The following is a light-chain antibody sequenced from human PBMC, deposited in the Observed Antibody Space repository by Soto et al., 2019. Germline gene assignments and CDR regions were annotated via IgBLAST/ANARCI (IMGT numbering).Light chain of an antibody. J-gene: IGLJ1*01. CDR1: SSDIGSYNY. Sequence: QSALTQPASVSGSPGQSIAISCIGTSSDIGSYNYVSWYQQHPGKAPKLMIYDVSNRPSGVSDRFSGSKSRNTASLTISGLQAEDEADYYCKSFTTSSTYVFGTGTKLTVL. V-gene: IGLV2-14*01. CDR3: KSFTTSSTYV. CDR2: DVS.